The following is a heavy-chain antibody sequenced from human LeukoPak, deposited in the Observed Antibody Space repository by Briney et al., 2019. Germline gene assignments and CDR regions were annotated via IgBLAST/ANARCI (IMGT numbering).Heavy chain of an antibody. CDR3: ARGNFYSGSGSSPLDY. V-gene: IGHV3-74*01. CDR1: GFTFNNYW. CDR2: INADGTRT. Sequence: GGSLRLSCAASGFTFNNYWMHWVRQVPGKGLVWVSRINADGTRTNYVDSAKGRFTISRDNARDTLFLQMNSLGAEDSAVYYCARGNFYSGSGSSPLDYWGQGTLVTVSS. D-gene: IGHD3-10*01. J-gene: IGHJ4*02.